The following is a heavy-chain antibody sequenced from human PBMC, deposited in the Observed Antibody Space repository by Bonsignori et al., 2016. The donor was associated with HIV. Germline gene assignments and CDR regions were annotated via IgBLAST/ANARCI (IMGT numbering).Heavy chain of an antibody. J-gene: IGHJ4*02. CDR2: IYYSGST. D-gene: IGHD3-3*01. Sequence: RQAPGKGLEWIGSIYYSGSTYYNPSLKSRVTISVDTSKNQFSLKLSSVTAADTAVYYCARVAPVRSQFLRIFDYWGQGTLVTVSS. CDR3: ARVAPVRSQFLRIFDY. V-gene: IGHV4-39*07.